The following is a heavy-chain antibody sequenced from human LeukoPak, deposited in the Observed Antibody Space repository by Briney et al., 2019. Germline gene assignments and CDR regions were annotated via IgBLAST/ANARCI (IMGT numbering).Heavy chain of an antibody. Sequence: SETLSLTCTVSGYSISSGYYWGWIRQPPGKGLEWIGSIYHSGSTYYNPSLKSRVTISVDTSKNQFSLKLSSVTAADTAVYYCARDYSGSYPSLYGMDVWGQGTTVTVSS. CDR1: GYSISSGYY. D-gene: IGHD1-26*01. J-gene: IGHJ6*02. CDR3: ARDYSGSYPSLYGMDV. CDR2: IYHSGST. V-gene: IGHV4-38-2*02.